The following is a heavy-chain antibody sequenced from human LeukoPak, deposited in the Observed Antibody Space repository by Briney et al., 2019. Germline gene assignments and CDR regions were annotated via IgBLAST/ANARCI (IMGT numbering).Heavy chain of an antibody. V-gene: IGHV4-34*01. CDR2: INHRGST. CDR1: GGSFSGYY. J-gene: IGHJ4*02. D-gene: IGHD6-13*01. CDR3: ARGGLGYSSSWSFDY. Sequence: SETLSLTCAVYGGSFSGYYWSWIRQPPGKGLDWIGEINHRGSTNYNPSLKSRVTISVDTSKNQFSLKLSSVTAADTAVYYCARGGLGYSSSWSFDYWGQGTLVTVSS.